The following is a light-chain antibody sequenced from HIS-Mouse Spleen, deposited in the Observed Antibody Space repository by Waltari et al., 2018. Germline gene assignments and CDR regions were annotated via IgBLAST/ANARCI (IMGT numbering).Light chain of an antibody. Sequence: QSALTQPPSASGSPGQSVTISCTGTSSDVGGSNSVPWYQQHPGKAPKLMIYGVSKRPSGVPDRFSGSKSGNTASLTVSGLQAEDEADYYCSSYAGSNNYVFGTGTKVTVL. CDR1: SSDVGGSNS. CDR2: GVS. CDR3: SSYAGSNNYV. V-gene: IGLV2-8*01. J-gene: IGLJ1*01.